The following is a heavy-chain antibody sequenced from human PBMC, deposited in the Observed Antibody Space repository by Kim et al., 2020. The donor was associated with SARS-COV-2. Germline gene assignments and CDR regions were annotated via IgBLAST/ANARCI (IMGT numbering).Heavy chain of an antibody. Sequence: KGRFTISRDTSKNTLYLQMNSLGAGDTAVYYCARARHIVVVVAATGGMDVWGQGTTVTVSS. D-gene: IGHD2-15*01. CDR3: ARARHIVVVVAATGGMDV. V-gene: IGHV3-30*01. J-gene: IGHJ6*02.